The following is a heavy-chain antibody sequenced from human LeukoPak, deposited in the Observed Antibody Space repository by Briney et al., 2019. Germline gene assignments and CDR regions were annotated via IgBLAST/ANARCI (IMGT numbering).Heavy chain of an antibody. CDR1: GGTFSSYA. CDR3: ARDRGRDGYNYYFDY. V-gene: IGHV1-69*04. D-gene: IGHD5-24*01. Sequence: GASVKVSCKASGGTFSSYAISWVRQAPGQGLEWMGRIIPILGIADYAQKFQGRVTITADKSTSTAYMELSSLRSEDTAVYYCARDRGRDGYNYYFDYWGQGTLVTVSS. CDR2: IIPILGIA. J-gene: IGHJ4*02.